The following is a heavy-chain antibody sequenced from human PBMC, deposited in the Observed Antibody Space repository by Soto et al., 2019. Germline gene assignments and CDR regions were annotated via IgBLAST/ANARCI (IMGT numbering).Heavy chain of an antibody. J-gene: IGHJ6*02. V-gene: IGHV1-69*06. Sequence: SVKVCCKASGGTFSSYAISWVRHAPGQGLEWMGGIIPIFGTANYAQKFQGRVTINADKSTSTAYMELRSLRSEDTAVYYCARDRVEWELLRGYYYYYGMDVWGQGTTVTVSS. CDR2: IIPIFGTA. CDR1: GGTFSSYA. CDR3: ARDRVEWELLRGYYYYYGMDV. D-gene: IGHD1-26*01.